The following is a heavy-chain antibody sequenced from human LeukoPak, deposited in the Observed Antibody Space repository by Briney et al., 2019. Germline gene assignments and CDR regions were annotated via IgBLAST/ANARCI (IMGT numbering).Heavy chain of an antibody. J-gene: IGHJ4*02. CDR1: GYSISSGYY. V-gene: IGHV4-38-2*02. D-gene: IGHD6-19*01. CDR2: IYHSGST. CDR3: ARDLVSGGIAVAGPFDY. Sequence: SETLSLTCAVSGYSISSGYYWGWIRQPPGKGLEWIGSIYHSGSTYYNPSLKSRVTISVDTSKNQFSLKLSSVTAADTAVYYCARDLVSGGIAVAGPFDYWGQGTLVTVSS.